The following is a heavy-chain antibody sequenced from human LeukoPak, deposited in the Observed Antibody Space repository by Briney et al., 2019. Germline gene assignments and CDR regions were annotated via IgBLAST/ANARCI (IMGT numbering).Heavy chain of an antibody. CDR2: MSYDGNNK. J-gene: IGHJ4*02. CDR1: GFTFRYYA. V-gene: IGHV3-30-3*01. D-gene: IGHD2-15*01. CDR3: ARGDDCSGASCYLSVVGDY. Sequence: PGGSLRLSCEASGFTFRYYAMHWVRQAPGKGLEWVAVMSYDGNNKYYGDPVKGRFTISRDNSKNTLYLQMNSLRIEDTAIYYCARGDDCSGASCYLSVVGDYWGQGTLVTVAS.